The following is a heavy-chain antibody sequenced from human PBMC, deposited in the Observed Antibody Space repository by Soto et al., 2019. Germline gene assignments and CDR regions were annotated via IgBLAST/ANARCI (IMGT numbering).Heavy chain of an antibody. V-gene: IGHV5-10-1*01. CDR1: GYTFTNNW. Sequence: DSLRISRNASGYTFTNNWISLVRQKPGQGLEWMGRIDPSDSRTKYNPSFEGHVTISIDKSINTAFLQWSSLRASDTAVYFCARRRGYSYDFDYWGQGTLVTVSS. J-gene: IGHJ4*02. CDR2: IDPSDSRT. D-gene: IGHD5-18*01. CDR3: ARRRGYSYDFDY.